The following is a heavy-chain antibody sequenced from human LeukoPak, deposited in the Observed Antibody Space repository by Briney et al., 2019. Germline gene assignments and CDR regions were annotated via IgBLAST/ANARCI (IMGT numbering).Heavy chain of an antibody. CDR3: ARGYPYYDSSGSHFDY. CDR2: ISAYNGNT. J-gene: IGHJ4*02. V-gene: IGHV1-18*01. Sequence: GASVKVSCNSSGYSFTTYGISWVRQAPGQGLEWMGWISAYNGNTNYAQELQGRVTMTTDTSTSTAYMELRSLRSDDTAVYYCARGYPYYDSSGSHFDYWGQGTLVTVSS. CDR1: GYSFTTYG. D-gene: IGHD3-22*01.